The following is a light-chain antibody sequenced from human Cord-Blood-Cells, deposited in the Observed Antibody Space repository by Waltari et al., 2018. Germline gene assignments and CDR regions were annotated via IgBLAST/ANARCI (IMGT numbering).Light chain of an antibody. CDR2: EGS. CDR3: CSYAGSSTFV. CDR1: SRNFGGLNF. V-gene: IGLV2-23*03. Sequence: LPNPPPVLGFLGHPIPIPAPGPSRNFGGLNFFPWYKQHPGKAPKLMIYEGSKRPSGVSNRFSGSKSGNTASLTISGLQAEDEADYYCCSYAGSSTFVFGTGTKVTVL. J-gene: IGLJ1*01.